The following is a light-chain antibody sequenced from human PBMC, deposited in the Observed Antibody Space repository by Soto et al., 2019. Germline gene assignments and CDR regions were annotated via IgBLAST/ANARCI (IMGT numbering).Light chain of an antibody. CDR1: SSNIENNY. V-gene: IGLV1-51*01. CDR3: GTWDNSLSAGV. J-gene: IGLJ2*01. CDR2: DNN. Sequence: QSVLTQPPSVSAAPGQKVTISCSGSSSNIENNYVSWYQQLPGTAPKLLIYDNNKRTSGIPDRFSGSKSGTSATLGITGLQTGDEAEYYCGTWDNSLSAGVFGGGTKLTVL.